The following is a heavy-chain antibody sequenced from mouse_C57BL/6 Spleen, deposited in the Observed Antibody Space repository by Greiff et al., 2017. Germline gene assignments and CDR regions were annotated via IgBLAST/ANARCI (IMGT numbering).Heavy chain of an antibody. V-gene: IGHV1-76*01. J-gene: IGHJ3*01. D-gene: IGHD1-1*01. CDR2: IYPGSGNT. CDR1: GYTFTDYY. CDR3: ARHGSSWFAY. Sequence: QVQLQQSGAELVRPGASVKLSCKASGYTFTDYYINWVKQRPGQGLEWIARIYPGSGNTYYNEKFKGKATLTAEKSSSTAYMQLSSLTSEDSAVYVWARHGSSWFAYWGQGTLVTVSA.